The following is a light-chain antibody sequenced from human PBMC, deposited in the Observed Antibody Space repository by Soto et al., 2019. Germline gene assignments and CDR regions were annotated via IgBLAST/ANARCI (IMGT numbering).Light chain of an antibody. V-gene: IGLV1-40*01. CDR1: GSNIGAGYD. J-gene: IGLJ1*01. Sequence: QSALTQPPSVSGAPGQRVTISCTGSGSNIGAGYDVHWYQQLPGTAPKLLTDSTNNRPSGVPDRFSGSKSGTSASLAITGLQAEDEAGYYCKSYDSSLSGAVFGTGTKVTVL. CDR3: KSYDSSLSGAV. CDR2: STN.